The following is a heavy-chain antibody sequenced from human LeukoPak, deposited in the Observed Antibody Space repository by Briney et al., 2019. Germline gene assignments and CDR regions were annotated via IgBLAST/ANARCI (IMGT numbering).Heavy chain of an antibody. CDR1: GFSFNNFA. D-gene: IGHD2-21*01. J-gene: IGHJ4*02. CDR3: AKAPVTTCRGAYCYPFDY. V-gene: IGHV3-23*01. Sequence: GGSLRLSCAASGFSFNNFAVSWVRQAPGKGLEWVSAISGSGGSSYYADSVKGRFTISRDSSKNTLFLQMNRLRPEDAAVYYCAKAPVTTCRGAYCYPFDYWGQGTLVTVSS. CDR2: ISGSGGSS.